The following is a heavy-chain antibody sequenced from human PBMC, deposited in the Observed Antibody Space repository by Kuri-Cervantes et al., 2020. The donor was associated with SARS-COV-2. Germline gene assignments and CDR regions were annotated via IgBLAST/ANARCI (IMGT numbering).Heavy chain of an antibody. Sequence: ASVKVSCKASGGTFSSYAISWVRQAPGRGLEWMGWISPYNGNTNYAQIFQGRVTLTTDTSTNTVYMDLRGLRSFDTAVYYCARSHTLYGGNSSPWDYWGQGTLVTVSS. D-gene: IGHD4-23*01. CDR3: ARSHTLYGGNSSPWDY. V-gene: IGHV1-18*01. CDR2: ISPYNGNT. J-gene: IGHJ4*02. CDR1: GGTFSSYA.